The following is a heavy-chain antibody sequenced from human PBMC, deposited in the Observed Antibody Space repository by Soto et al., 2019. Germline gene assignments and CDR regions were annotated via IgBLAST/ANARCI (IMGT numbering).Heavy chain of an antibody. CDR2: ISTSSTTI. V-gene: IGHV3-48*01. D-gene: IGHD3-10*01. J-gene: IGHJ3*02. CDR1: GFTFSSYI. Sequence: GGSLRLSCAASGFTFSSYIMNWVRQAPGKGLEWISYISTSSTTIYYADSVKGRFTISRDNANKSLYLQMNSLRAEDTAVYYCSFDRYYYNGGGAFDIWGQGTMVTV. CDR3: SFDRYYYNGGGAFDI.